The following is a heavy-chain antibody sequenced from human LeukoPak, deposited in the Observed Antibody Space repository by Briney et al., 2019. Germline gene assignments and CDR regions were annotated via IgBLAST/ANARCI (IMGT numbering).Heavy chain of an antibody. V-gene: IGHV1-69*04. J-gene: IGHJ4*02. Sequence: ASVKVSCKASGGTFSSYAISWVRQAPGQGLEWMGRIIPILGIANYAQKFQGRVTITADKSTSTAYMELSSLRSEDTAVYYCASTYGSGSPTPDYWGQGTLVTVSS. CDR3: ASTYGSGSPTPDY. D-gene: IGHD3-10*01. CDR1: GGTFSSYA. CDR2: IIPILGIA.